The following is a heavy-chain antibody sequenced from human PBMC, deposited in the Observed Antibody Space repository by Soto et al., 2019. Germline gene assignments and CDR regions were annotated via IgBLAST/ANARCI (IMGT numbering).Heavy chain of an antibody. V-gene: IGHV1-2*04. D-gene: IGHD6-13*01. Sequence: GASVKVSCKASGYTFTGYYMHWVRQAPGQGLEWMGWINPNSGGTNYAQKFQGWVTMTRDTSISTAYMELSRLRSDDTAVYYCARDLRDSSRRYYYYYGMDVWGQGTTVTVSS. CDR2: INPNSGGT. CDR3: ARDLRDSSRRYYYYYGMDV. J-gene: IGHJ6*02. CDR1: GYTFTGYY.